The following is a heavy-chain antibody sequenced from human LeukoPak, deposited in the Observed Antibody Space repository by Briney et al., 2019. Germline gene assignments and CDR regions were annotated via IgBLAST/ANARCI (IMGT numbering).Heavy chain of an antibody. D-gene: IGHD3-10*01. J-gene: IGHJ4*02. CDR3: ARVRGVDFEY. Sequence: GGSLRLSCAASGFTFSSYWVHWVRQAPGKGLVWVSRINTDGSSTSYADSVKGRFTISRDNAKNTVYLQMNSLRAEDTAVYYCARVRGVDFEYWGQGTLVTVSS. V-gene: IGHV3-74*01. CDR2: INTDGSST. CDR1: GFTFSSYW.